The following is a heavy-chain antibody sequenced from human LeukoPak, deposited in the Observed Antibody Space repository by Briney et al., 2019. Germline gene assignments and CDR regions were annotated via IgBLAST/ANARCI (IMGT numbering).Heavy chain of an antibody. CDR2: IIPIFGTA. J-gene: IGHJ4*02. V-gene: IGHV1-69*13. D-gene: IGHD5-24*01. CDR1: GGTFSSYA. Sequence: SVKVSCKASGGTFSSYAISWVRQAPGQGLEWMRGIIPIFGTANYAQKFQGRVTITADASTSTAYMELRSLRSEDTAVYYCARWGTGDGYFFTYYFDYWGQGTLVTVSS. CDR3: ARWGTGDGYFFTYYFDY.